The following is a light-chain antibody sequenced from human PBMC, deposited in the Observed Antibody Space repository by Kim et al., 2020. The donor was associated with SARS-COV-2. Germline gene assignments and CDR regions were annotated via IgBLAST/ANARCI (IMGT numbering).Light chain of an antibody. CDR1: NIGSRS. V-gene: IGLV3-21*04. J-gene: IGLJ3*02. CDR3: QVWDSNNDHGV. Sequence: SYELTQPPSVSVAPGKTATITCGGNNIGSRSVHWYQQKPGQAPVLVIYYDNDRPSGIPERFSGCNSGNTATLTISRVEAGDEADYYCQVWDSNNDHGVFGGGTQLTVL. CDR2: YDN.